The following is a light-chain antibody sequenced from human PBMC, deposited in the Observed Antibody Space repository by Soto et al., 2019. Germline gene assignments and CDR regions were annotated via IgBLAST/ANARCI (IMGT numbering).Light chain of an antibody. V-gene: IGKV3-15*01. Sequence: EIVMTQSPATLSVSLGERATLSCRASQSVGSDLAWYQQKPGQAPRLLMYGASTRAAGIPARFSGSGSGTDFTLTISSLQSEDFAVHYCQQYNNWPPWTFGQGTKVEIK. CDR2: GAS. CDR1: QSVGSD. J-gene: IGKJ1*01. CDR3: QQYNNWPPWT.